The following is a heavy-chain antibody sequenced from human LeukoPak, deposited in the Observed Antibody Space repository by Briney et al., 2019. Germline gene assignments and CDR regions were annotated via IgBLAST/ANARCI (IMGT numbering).Heavy chain of an antibody. V-gene: IGHV4-34*01. Sequence: SETLSLTCAVYGGSFSGYYWSWIRQPPGKGLEWIGEINHSGSTNYNPSLKRRVTISVDTSKNQFSLKLSSVTAADTAVYYCARGFKYYYDRWGQGTLVTVSS. J-gene: IGHJ4*02. CDR1: GGSFSGYY. CDR3: ARGFKYYYDR. CDR2: INHSGST. D-gene: IGHD3-22*01.